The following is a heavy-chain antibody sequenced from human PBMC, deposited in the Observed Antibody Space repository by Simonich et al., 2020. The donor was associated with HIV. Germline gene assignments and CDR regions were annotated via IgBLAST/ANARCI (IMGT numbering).Heavy chain of an antibody. CDR2: INHSGST. D-gene: IGHD2-15*01. V-gene: IGHV4-34*01. CDR3: ARGGYCSGGSCYPLFSRYGMDV. J-gene: IGHJ6*02. CDR1: GGSFSGYY. Sequence: QVQLQQWGAGLLKPSETLSLTCAVYGGSFSGYYWRWIRQPPGKGLERVGEINHSGSTNYNPPLKSRVTISVDTSKNQFSLKLSSVTAADTAVYYCARGGYCSGGSCYPLFSRYGMDVWGQGTTVTVSS.